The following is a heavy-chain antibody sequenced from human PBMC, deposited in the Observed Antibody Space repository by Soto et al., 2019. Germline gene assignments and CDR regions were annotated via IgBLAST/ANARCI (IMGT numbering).Heavy chain of an antibody. Sequence: ASVKVSCKASGYTFTSYYMHWVRQAPGEGLEWMGIINPSGGSTSYAQKFQGRVTMTRDTSTSTVYMELSSLRSEDTAVYYCASHQYSSSWSYYYCGMDFWGQGTTVTVSS. CDR1: GYTFTSYY. CDR2: INPSGGST. J-gene: IGHJ6*02. D-gene: IGHD6-13*01. V-gene: IGHV1-46*01. CDR3: ASHQYSSSWSYYYCGMDF.